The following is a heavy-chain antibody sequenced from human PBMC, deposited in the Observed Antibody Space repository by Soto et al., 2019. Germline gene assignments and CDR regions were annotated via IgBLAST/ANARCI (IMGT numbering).Heavy chain of an antibody. V-gene: IGHV5-51*01. CDR3: ASPGYSSRWYTYYGMDV. CDR2: IYPGDSDT. D-gene: IGHD6-13*01. Sequence: PGESLKISCKGSGYSFTSYWIGWVRQMPGKGLEWMGIIYPGDSDTRYSPSFQGQVTISADNSISTAYLQWSSLKASDTAMYYCASPGYSSRWYTYYGMDVWGQGTTVTV. J-gene: IGHJ6*01. CDR1: GYSFTSYW.